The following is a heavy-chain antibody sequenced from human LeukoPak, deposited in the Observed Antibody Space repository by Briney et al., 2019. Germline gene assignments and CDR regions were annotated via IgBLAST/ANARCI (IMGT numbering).Heavy chain of an antibody. V-gene: IGHV3-21*01. Sequence: PGGSPRLSCAASGFTFSSYSMSWLRQAPGKGLEWVSSISSSSSYIYYADSVKGRFTISRDNAKNSLYLQMNSLRAEDTAVYYCARDLGYYDSSGYWGYAFDIWGQGTMVTVSS. CDR2: ISSSSSYI. J-gene: IGHJ3*02. CDR3: ARDLGYYDSSGYWGYAFDI. CDR1: GFTFSSYS. D-gene: IGHD3-22*01.